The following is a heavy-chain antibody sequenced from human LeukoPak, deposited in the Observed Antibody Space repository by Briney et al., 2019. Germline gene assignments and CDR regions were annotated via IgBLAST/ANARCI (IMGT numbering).Heavy chain of an antibody. D-gene: IGHD4-17*01. CDR3: ARGKSTVTNHAFDI. CDR2: IYYSGTT. V-gene: IGHV4-30-4*01. J-gene: IGHJ3*02. CDR1: GGSIGSVDYY. Sequence: SETLSLTCTVSGGSIGSVDYYWSWIRQPPGKGLEWIGYIYYSGTTYYNPSLKSRVTISVDTSKKQFSLRLSSVTAADTAVFYCARGKSTVTNHAFDIWGQGTMVTVSS.